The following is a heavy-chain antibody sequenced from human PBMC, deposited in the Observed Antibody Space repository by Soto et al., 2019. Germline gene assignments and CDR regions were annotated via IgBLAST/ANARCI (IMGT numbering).Heavy chain of an antibody. CDR1: HFTFSNYA. CDR2: ISYGGGTT. Sequence: GGSLKLSCAASHFTFSNYAMSWARQAPGKGLEWVSAISYGGGTTYYADSVKGRFTISRDNSKNTLYLQMNSLRAEDTAVYYCAKNQGYYYDSTGYHFDYWGQGT. V-gene: IGHV3-23*01. CDR3: AKNQGYYYDSTGYHFDY. J-gene: IGHJ4*02. D-gene: IGHD3-22*01.